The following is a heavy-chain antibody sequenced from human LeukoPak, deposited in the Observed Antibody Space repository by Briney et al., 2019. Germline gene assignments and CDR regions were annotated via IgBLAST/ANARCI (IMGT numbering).Heavy chain of an antibody. CDR2: ISGDGGTT. Sequence: GGSLRLSCVASGFTLSNYAMTWVRQAPGKGLECVSVISGDGGTTLHADSVKGRFTISRDNSKNTLYLEMNSLRDDDTAVYYCAKGQYFHDSSGYYRWGQGTLVTVSS. CDR1: GFTLSNYA. J-gene: IGHJ4*02. CDR3: AKGQYFHDSSGYYR. D-gene: IGHD3-22*01. V-gene: IGHV3-23*01.